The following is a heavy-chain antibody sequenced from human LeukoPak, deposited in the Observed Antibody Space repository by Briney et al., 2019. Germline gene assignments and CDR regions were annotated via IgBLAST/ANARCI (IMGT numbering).Heavy chain of an antibody. CDR2: IVGSGGST. D-gene: IGHD6-19*01. V-gene: IGHV3-23*01. CDR3: AKDVAGNY. CDR1: GFTFSNYA. Sequence: GGSLRLSCAASGFTFSNYAMSWVRQAPGKGLEWVSAIVGSGGSTSYAGSVKGRFTISRDSSKNTLYLQMNSLRAEDTAVYYCAKDVAGNYWGQGTLVTVSS. J-gene: IGHJ4*02.